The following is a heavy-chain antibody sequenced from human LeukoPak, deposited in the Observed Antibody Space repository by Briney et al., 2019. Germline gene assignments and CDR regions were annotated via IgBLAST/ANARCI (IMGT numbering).Heavy chain of an antibody. V-gene: IGHV3-23*01. CDR3: AKNRDEIVWFGELEGDWLDP. D-gene: IGHD3-10*01. CDR2: IGGSGGNT. CDR1: GFTLSNYA. Sequence: GGSLRLSCVASGFTLSNYAMSWVRQAPGKRPEWLSVIGGSGGNTHYADSVKGRFTISRDTSKSALYLQMNRLRGEDTAIYYCAKNRDEIVWFGELEGDWLDPWGQGTPVTVSS. J-gene: IGHJ5*02.